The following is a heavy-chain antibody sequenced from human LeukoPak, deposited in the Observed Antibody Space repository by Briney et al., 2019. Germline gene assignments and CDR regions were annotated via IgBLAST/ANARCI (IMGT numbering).Heavy chain of an antibody. Sequence: GGSLSLSCAASGFTFSSYAMHWVRQAPGKGLEYVSAISSNGGSTYYANSVKGRFTISRDNSKNTLYLQMGSLRAEDMAVYYCAREVWGGYCGGDCYSEGAFDIWGQGTMVTVSS. CDR1: GFTFSSYA. CDR3: AREVWGGYCGGDCYSEGAFDI. D-gene: IGHD2-21*02. J-gene: IGHJ3*02. V-gene: IGHV3-64*01. CDR2: ISSNGGST.